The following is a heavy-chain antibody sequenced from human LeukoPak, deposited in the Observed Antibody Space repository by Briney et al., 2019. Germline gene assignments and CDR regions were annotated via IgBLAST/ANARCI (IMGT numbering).Heavy chain of an antibody. CDR1: GGSFSGYY. J-gene: IGHJ6*03. CDR3: ARGGRWFDVYYYYHYYMDV. D-gene: IGHD3-10*01. V-gene: IGHV4-34*01. Sequence: SETLSLTCAVYGGSFSGYYWSWIRQPPGKGLEWIGEINHSGRTNYNPSLKSRVTISVDTSKNQFSLKLSSVTAADTAVYYCARGGRWFDVYYYYHYYMDVWGKGTTVTVSS. CDR2: INHSGRT.